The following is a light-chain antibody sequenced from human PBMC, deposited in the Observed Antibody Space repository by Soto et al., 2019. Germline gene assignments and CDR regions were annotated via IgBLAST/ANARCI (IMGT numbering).Light chain of an antibody. CDR3: QQYKSYST. J-gene: IGKJ2*01. CDR2: HAS. V-gene: IGKV1-5*01. Sequence: IQMTQSTATLSSSVTDRVTITCRASPSINTWLAWYQQKPGKAPRFLIYHASSLESGVPSRFSGSGFGTESTLTTSNRQPDDFATYYCQQYKSYSTVGQGTKVDIK. CDR1: PSINTW.